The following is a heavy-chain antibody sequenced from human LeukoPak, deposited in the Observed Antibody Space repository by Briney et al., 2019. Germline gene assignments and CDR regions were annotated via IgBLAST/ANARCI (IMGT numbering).Heavy chain of an antibody. J-gene: IGHJ4*02. CDR2: INPNSGVT. Sequence: GASVKVSCKASGYTFTGSYMHWVRQAPGQGFEWMGWINPNSGVTTYAQKFQGRVTMTRNTSISTAYMELSRLTSDDTAVYYCARGAGTVNYRPFWWFDYWGQGTLVAVSS. V-gene: IGHV1-2*02. CDR3: ARGAGTVNYRPFWWFDY. CDR1: GYTFTGSY. D-gene: IGHD6-19*01.